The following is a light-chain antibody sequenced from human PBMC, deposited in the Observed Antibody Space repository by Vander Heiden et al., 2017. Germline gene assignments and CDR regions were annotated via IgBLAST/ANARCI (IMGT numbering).Light chain of an antibody. J-gene: IGKJ4*01. V-gene: IGKV3-15*01. CDR3: QQYERWPLT. CDR1: QSVGSQ. Sequence: IVMTQSQATLSVSPGEGASLSCWASQSVGSQLAWYQQKPGQAPRLLIYGTSTRAAGVPARFSGSGSGTHFTLTIASLQSEDFAVYYCQQYERWPLTFGGGTKVEIK. CDR2: GTS.